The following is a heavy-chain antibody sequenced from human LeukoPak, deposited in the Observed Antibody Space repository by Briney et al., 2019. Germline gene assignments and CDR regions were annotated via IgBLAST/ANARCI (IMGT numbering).Heavy chain of an antibody. J-gene: IGHJ4*02. CDR2: VNPSGGST. CDR1: GYTFTSNY. V-gene: IGHV1-46*01. Sequence: GASVKVSCKASGYTFTSNYIHWVRQAPGQGLEWMGLVNPSGGSTTYAQMFQGRVTMTRDTSTSTVYLELSSLRSEDTAVYHCAGEDTLSIIAARHLDYWGQGTLVTVSS. D-gene: IGHD6-6*01. CDR3: AGEDTLSIIAARHLDY.